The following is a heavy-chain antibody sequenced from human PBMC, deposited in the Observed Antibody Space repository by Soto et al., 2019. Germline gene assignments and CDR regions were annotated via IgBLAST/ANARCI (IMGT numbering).Heavy chain of an antibody. CDR2: ISSSGNT. D-gene: IGHD3-22*01. CDR3: ARAPMVLTRYYFDS. CDR1: DGSISNFY. Sequence: SETLSLTCTVSDGSISNFYWSWIRQPPGKGLEWIGYISSSGNTNYNPSLKSRVSISVDTSKNQFSLNLTSVTAADTGVYYCARAPMVLTRYYFDSWGQGTPVTSPQ. J-gene: IGHJ4*02. V-gene: IGHV4-59*01.